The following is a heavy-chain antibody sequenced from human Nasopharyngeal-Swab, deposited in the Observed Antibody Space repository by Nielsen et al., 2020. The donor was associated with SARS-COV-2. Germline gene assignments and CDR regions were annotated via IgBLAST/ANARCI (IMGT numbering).Heavy chain of an antibody. CDR3: ARDLGIVVVPAAIARYDY. D-gene: IGHD2-2*01. J-gene: IGHJ4*02. V-gene: IGHV1-18*01. CDR1: GYTFTSYG. Sequence: ASVKVSCKASGYTFTSYGISWVRQAPGQGLEWMGWISAYNGNTNYAQKLQGRVTMTTDTSTSTAYMELRSLRSDDTAVYYCARDLGIVVVPAAIARYDYWGQGTLVTVSS. CDR2: ISAYNGNT.